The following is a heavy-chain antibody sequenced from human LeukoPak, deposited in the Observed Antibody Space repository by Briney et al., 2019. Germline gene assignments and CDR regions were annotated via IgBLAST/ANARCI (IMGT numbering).Heavy chain of an antibody. J-gene: IGHJ4*02. CDR2: VKEEGSEE. CDR1: GFTFSSHS. CDR3: ARLLHYERSVYRPVDC. Sequence: PGGSLRLSCAASGFTFSSHSMSWVRQAPGQGLEWVAHVKEEGSEENYVDSVKGRFTISRDNAVKSLYLQMNGLRAEDTAVYFCARLLHYERSVYRPVDCWGQGTLVAVSS. V-gene: IGHV3-7*01. D-gene: IGHD5/OR15-5a*01.